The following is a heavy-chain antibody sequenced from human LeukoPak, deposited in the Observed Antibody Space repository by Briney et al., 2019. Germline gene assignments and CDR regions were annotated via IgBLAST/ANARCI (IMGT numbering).Heavy chain of an antibody. Sequence: SETLSLTCAVYGGSFSGYYWSWIRQPPGKGLEWIGEINHSGSTNYNPSLKSRVTISVDTSKNQFSLKLSSVTAADTAVYYCARSCGGGSCYNYWGQGTLVTVSS. J-gene: IGHJ4*02. CDR1: GGSFSGYY. V-gene: IGHV4-34*01. CDR3: ARSCGGGSCYNY. D-gene: IGHD2-15*01. CDR2: INHSGST.